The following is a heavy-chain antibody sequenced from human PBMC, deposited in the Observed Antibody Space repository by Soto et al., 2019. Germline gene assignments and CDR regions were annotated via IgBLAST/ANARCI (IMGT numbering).Heavy chain of an antibody. D-gene: IGHD3-9*01. Sequence: QVQLQESGPGLVKPSGTLSLTCAVSSGSIFSSNWWSWVRQPPGKGLEWIGETRNSGGANYNPSPKSRGTISVDKSTNQFFLNLNSVTAADTAVYYCASHLTMTGTRGFDHWGLGTLVTVSS. V-gene: IGHV4-4*02. CDR3: ASHLTMTGTRGFDH. J-gene: IGHJ4*02. CDR2: TRNSGGA. CDR1: SGSIFSSNW.